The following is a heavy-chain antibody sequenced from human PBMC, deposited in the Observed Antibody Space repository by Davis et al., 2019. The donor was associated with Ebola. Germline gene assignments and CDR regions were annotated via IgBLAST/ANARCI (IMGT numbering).Heavy chain of an antibody. CDR2: INPSAGNT. Sequence: ASVKVSCKASGYTFTNYYIHWVRQAPGQGLEWMGIINPSAGNTNYAQRLQGRATMTSDTSTSTVYMELSSLTSEDTAMYYCARSGTYYKAFDYWGQGTLVTVSS. CDR1: GYTFTNYY. J-gene: IGHJ4*02. CDR3: ARSGTYYKAFDY. D-gene: IGHD3-10*01. V-gene: IGHV1-46*04.